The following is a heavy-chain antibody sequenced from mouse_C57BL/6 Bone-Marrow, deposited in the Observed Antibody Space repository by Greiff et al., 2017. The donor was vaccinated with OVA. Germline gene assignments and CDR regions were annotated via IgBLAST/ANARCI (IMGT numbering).Heavy chain of an antibody. D-gene: IGHD2-3*01. CDR2: IYPRDGST. CDR3: ARIYDGYYHAMDY. Sequence: VQLQQSGPELVKPGASVKLSCKASGYTFTSYDINWVKQRPGQGLEWIGWIYPRDGSTKYNEKFKGKATLTVDTSSSTAYMELHSLTSEDSAVYFCARIYDGYYHAMDYWGQGTSVTVSS. CDR1: GYTFTSYD. V-gene: IGHV1-85*01. J-gene: IGHJ4*01.